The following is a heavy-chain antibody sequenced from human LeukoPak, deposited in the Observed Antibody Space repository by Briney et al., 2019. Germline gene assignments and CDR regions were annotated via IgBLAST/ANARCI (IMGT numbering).Heavy chain of an antibody. CDR3: ARATQDQEYYDFWSGPDY. Sequence: GGSLRLSCAASGFTFSSYWMHWVRQAPGKGLVWVSRINTDGSSTSYADSVKGRFTISRDNAKNTLYLQMNSLRAEDTAVYYCARATQDQEYYDFWSGPDYWGQGTLVTVSS. J-gene: IGHJ4*02. D-gene: IGHD3-3*01. CDR2: INTDGSST. V-gene: IGHV3-74*01. CDR1: GFTFSSYW.